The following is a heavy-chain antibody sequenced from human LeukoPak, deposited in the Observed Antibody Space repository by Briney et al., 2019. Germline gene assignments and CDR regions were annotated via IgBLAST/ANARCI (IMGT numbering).Heavy chain of an antibody. CDR3: ARGPPAIYGDNHRNWFDP. Sequence: TGGSLRLSCAASGFTFSSYSMNWVRQAPGKGLEWVSSISSSSSYIYYADSVKGRFTISRDNAKNSLYLQMNSLRAEDTAVYYCARGPPAIYGDNHRNWFDPWGQGTLVTVSS. CDR2: ISSSSSYI. D-gene: IGHD4-17*01. V-gene: IGHV3-21*01. CDR1: GFTFSSYS. J-gene: IGHJ5*02.